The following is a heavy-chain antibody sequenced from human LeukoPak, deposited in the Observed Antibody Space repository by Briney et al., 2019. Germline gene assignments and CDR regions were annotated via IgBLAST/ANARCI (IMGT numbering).Heavy chain of an antibody. CDR1: GDSISSGDYY. J-gene: IGHJ6*03. V-gene: IGHV4-61*02. CDR3: ARDGCGGSCFHYYYYYMDV. Sequence: SQTLSLTCTVSGDSISSGDYYWSWIRQPAGKGLEWIGRISSSGSTNYNPSLNSRVTISIDTSKNQFSLKLSSVTAADTAVYYCARDGCGGSCFHYYYYYMDVWGKGTTVTISS. D-gene: IGHD2-15*01. CDR2: ISSSGST.